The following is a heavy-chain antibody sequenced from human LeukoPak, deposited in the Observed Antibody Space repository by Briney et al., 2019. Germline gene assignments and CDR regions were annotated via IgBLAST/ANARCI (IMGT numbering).Heavy chain of an antibody. CDR1: GYTFTSYY. J-gene: IGHJ4*02. V-gene: IGHV1-2*02. CDR3: ARILDSAWGELGY. CDR2: INPNSGGT. D-gene: IGHD6-19*01. Sequence: ASVKVSCKASGYTFTSYYMHWVRQAPGQGLEWVGWINPNSGGTNYAQKFQGRVTMTTDTSISTAYMELSRLRSDDTAVYYCARILDSAWGELGYWGQGTLVTVPS.